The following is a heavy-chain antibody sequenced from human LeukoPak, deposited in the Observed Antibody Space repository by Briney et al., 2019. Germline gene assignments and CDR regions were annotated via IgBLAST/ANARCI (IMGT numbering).Heavy chain of an antibody. Sequence: GGSLRLSCAASGFTFSNAWMSWVRQAPGKGLEWVGRIKSKTDGGTTDYAAPVKGRFTISRDDSKNTLYLQMSSLKTEDTAVYYCTTGPIVVVISSVPGYWGQGTLVTVSS. V-gene: IGHV3-15*01. CDR3: TTGPIVVVISSVPGY. CDR1: GFTFSNAW. CDR2: IKSKTDGGTT. D-gene: IGHD3-22*01. J-gene: IGHJ4*02.